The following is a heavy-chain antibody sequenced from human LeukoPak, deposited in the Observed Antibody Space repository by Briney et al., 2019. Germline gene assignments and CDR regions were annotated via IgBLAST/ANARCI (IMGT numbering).Heavy chain of an antibody. Sequence: GESLKISCKGSGYSFTSYWIGWVRQMPGKGLGWMGIIYPGDSDTRYSPSFQGQVTISADKSISTAYLQWSSLKASHSAMYYCARLRKGRLAPIDYWGQGTLVTVSA. J-gene: IGHJ4*02. CDR2: IYPGDSDT. CDR3: ARLRKGRLAPIDY. V-gene: IGHV5-51*01. CDR1: GYSFTSYW. D-gene: IGHD3-9*01.